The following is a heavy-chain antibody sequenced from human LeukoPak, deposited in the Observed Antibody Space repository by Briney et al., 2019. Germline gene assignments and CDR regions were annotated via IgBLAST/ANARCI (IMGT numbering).Heavy chain of an antibody. V-gene: IGHV3-33*06. CDR2: IWDDGSYK. Sequence: GGSLRLSCAVSGITLSNYGMSWVRQAPGKGLEWVALIWDDGSYKYYADSVKGRFTISRDNSKNTVYLQMNSLRAEDTAVYYCAKGRYTMPVGWIDPWGQGTLVTVSS. CDR1: GITLSNYG. J-gene: IGHJ5*02. CDR3: AKGRYTMPVGWIDP. D-gene: IGHD1-14*01.